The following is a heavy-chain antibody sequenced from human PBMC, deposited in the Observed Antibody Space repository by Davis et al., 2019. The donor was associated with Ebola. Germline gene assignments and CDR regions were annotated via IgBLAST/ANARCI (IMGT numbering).Heavy chain of an antibody. J-gene: IGHJ4*02. Sequence: PGGSLRLSCAASGFTFSSDWMHWVRQVQGKGRVWVSRINSVGSTTRYADSVKGRFTISRDNSKSTLYLQMNSLRPEDTAVYYCAKGDDSGWYGFDYWGQGTLVTVSS. CDR3: AKGDDSGWYGFDY. D-gene: IGHD6-19*01. V-gene: IGHV3-74*01. CDR1: GFTFSSDW. CDR2: INSVGSTT.